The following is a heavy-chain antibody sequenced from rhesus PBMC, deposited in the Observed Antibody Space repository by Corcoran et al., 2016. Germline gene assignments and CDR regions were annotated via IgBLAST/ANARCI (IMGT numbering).Heavy chain of an antibody. V-gene: IGHV4-173*01. Sequence: QLQLQESGPGLVKPSETLSLTCAVSGGSISSNYWSWFRQPPGKGLEWIGRNSGSDGSTDYNPSFKSRFTISTDTAKNQFVLKLSSVTAADTAVYYCARGRNYEYFEFWGQGALVTVSS. J-gene: IGHJ1*01. CDR1: GGSISSNY. CDR2: NSGSDGST. D-gene: IGHD1-1*01. CDR3: ARGRNYEYFEF.